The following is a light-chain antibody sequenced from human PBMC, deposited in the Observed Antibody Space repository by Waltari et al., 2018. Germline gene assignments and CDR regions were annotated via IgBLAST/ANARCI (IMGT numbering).Light chain of an antibody. V-gene: IGKV1-39*01. CDR3: QQSYSSPRT. J-gene: IGKJ1*01. Sequence: DIQMTHSPSSLSASVVDRVTITCRASQSISRHLSWYQLKPGKAPKLLIYGASSLQSGVPSRFSGSGSGTDFTLTISSLQPEDFATYYCQQSYSSPRTFGQGTRVEIK. CDR2: GAS. CDR1: QSISRH.